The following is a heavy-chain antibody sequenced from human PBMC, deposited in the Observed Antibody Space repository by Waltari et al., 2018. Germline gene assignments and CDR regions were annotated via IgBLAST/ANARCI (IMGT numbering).Heavy chain of an antibody. CDR1: GCTFGTHV. CDR2: IWSDETNK. J-gene: IGHJ5*02. CDR3: AKGPDSSGYYSNWFDP. V-gene: IGHV3-30*02. Sequence: QVQLVESGGGVVQPGGSLGRSCAASGCTFGTHVIHWVRQAPGKGLEWVAFIWSDETNKHYADSVQGRFTISRDNSKNTVFLQMNSLRTEDTAVYYCAKGPDSSGYYSNWFDPWGQGILVTVSS. D-gene: IGHD3-22*01.